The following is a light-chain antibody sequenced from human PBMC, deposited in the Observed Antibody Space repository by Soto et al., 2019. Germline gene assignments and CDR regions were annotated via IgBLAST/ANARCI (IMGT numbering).Light chain of an antibody. CDR1: SSDCSH. Sequence: QSALTQPASVSGSPGQSITISCTGTSSDCSHVSWYQQLPGKAPKLMTHEDTKRPSGVSDRFSGFRSGNTASLTVSGLQAEDEADYYCCLCGGMVFGGGTKVTVL. V-gene: IGLV2-23*01. CDR2: EDT. J-gene: IGLJ2*01. CDR3: CLCGGMV.